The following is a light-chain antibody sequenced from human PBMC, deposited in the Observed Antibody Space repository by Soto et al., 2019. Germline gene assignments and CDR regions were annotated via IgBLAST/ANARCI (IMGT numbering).Light chain of an antibody. CDR1: SGDIGGYDY. CDR2: DVI. Sequence: QSALTQPAPVSGSPGQSITISCTGTSGDIGGYDYVSWYQQHPGKAPKLMIYDVINRPSGVFNRFSGSKSGTTASLTISGLQAEDEADYYCSSYTSSNTYVFGTGTKVTVL. CDR3: SSYTSSNTYV. V-gene: IGLV2-14*03. J-gene: IGLJ1*01.